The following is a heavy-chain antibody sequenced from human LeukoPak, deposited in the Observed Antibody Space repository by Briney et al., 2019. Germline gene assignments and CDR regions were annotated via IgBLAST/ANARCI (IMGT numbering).Heavy chain of an antibody. Sequence: GGSLRLSCAASGFTFSSYSMNWVRQAPGKGLEWVSSIGSSSSYIYYADSVKGRFTLSRDNAKNTLYLQMNSLRADDTAVYYCARSREPGRDGDYWGQGTLVTVSS. D-gene: IGHD5-24*01. V-gene: IGHV3-21*01. CDR3: ARSREPGRDGDY. CDR1: GFTFSSYS. J-gene: IGHJ4*02. CDR2: IGSSSSYI.